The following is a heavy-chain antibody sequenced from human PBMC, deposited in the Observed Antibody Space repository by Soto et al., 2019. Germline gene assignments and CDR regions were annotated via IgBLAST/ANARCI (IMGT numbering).Heavy chain of an antibody. J-gene: IGHJ6*03. V-gene: IGHV1-18*01. Sequence: ASVKVSCKASGYTFTSYGISWVRQAPGQGLEWMGWISAYNGNTNYAQKLQGRVTMTTDTSTSTAYMELRSLRSDDTAVYYCARAPPRFWSGYSDNYYYYYMDVWGKGTTVTVSS. D-gene: IGHD3-3*01. CDR3: ARAPPRFWSGYSDNYYYYYMDV. CDR1: GYTFTSYG. CDR2: ISAYNGNT.